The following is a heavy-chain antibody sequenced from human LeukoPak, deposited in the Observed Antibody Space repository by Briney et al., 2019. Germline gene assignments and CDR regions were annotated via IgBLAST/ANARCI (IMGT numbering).Heavy chain of an antibody. V-gene: IGHV4-61*02. CDR2: IYTSGST. D-gene: IGHD3-3*01. Sequence: SETLSLTCTVSGGSISSGSYYWSWIRQPAGKGLEWIGRIYTSGSTNYNPSLKSRVTISVDTSKNQFSLKLSSVTAADTVVYYCARVDPNYDFWSGQSYYYYMDVWGKGTTVTVSS. CDR3: ARVDPNYDFWSGQSYYYYMDV. CDR1: GGSISSGSYY. J-gene: IGHJ6*03.